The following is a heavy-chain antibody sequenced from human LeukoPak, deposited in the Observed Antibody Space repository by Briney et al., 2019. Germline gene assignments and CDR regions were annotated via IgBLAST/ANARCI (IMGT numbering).Heavy chain of an antibody. Sequence: GGSLRLSCAASGFIFSRYWMHWVRQAPGKGLVWVSRINGDGSTLSYADSVEGRFTISRDNAKNTLYLQMNSLRAEDTAVYYCVRDFGESSGYYFDYWGQGTLVTVSS. CDR1: GFIFSRYW. CDR2: INGDGSTL. V-gene: IGHV3-74*01. CDR3: VRDFGESSGYYFDY. D-gene: IGHD3-22*01. J-gene: IGHJ4*02.